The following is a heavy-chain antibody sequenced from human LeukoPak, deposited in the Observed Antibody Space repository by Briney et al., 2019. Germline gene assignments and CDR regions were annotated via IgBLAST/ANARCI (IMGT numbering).Heavy chain of an antibody. J-gene: IGHJ5*02. CDR3: ARESASWGNNWFDP. CDR1: GGSISSGGYS. D-gene: IGHD7-27*01. CDR2: IYHSGST. V-gene: IGHV4-30-2*01. Sequence: PSETLSLTCAVSGGSISSGGYSWSWIRQPSGKGLEWIGYIYHSGSTYYNPSLKSRVTISVDRSKNQFSLKLSSVTAADTAVYYCARESASWGNNWFDPWGQGTLVTVSS.